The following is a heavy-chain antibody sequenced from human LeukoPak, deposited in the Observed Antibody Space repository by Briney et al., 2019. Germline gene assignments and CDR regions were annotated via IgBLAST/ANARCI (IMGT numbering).Heavy chain of an antibody. J-gene: IGHJ5*02. CDR1: GFTFSSYG. V-gene: IGHV3-30*18. CDR3: AKDPGHIVVVTAMST. Sequence: GGSLRLSCAASGFTFSSYGMHWVRQAPGKGLEWVAVISYDGSNKYYADSVKGRFTISRDNSKNTLYLQMNSLRAEDTAVYYCAKDPGHIVVVTAMSTWGQGTLVTVSS. D-gene: IGHD2-21*02. CDR2: ISYDGSNK.